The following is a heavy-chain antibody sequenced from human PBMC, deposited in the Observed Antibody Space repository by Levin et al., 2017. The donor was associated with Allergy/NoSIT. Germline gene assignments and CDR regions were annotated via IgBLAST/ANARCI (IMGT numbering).Heavy chain of an antibody. D-gene: IGHD3-10*01. CDR2: IYSGGDT. J-gene: IGHJ4*02. Sequence: GESLKISCAASGFTVSSHYMSWVRQAPGKGLEWVSVIYSGGDTYYADSVMGRFTISRDNSKHTLYLQMNSLRAEDTAVYYCARNHAWYGAGYFDYWGQGTLVSVSS. CDR3: ARNHAWYGAGYFDY. CDR1: GFTVSSHY. V-gene: IGHV3-66*02.